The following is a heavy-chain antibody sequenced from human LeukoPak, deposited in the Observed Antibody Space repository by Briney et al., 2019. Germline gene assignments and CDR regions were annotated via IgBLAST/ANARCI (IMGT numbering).Heavy chain of an antibody. CDR3: AKELDYGGNSTFHY. Sequence: GRSLRLSCTASRFTFSDYGMHWVRQAPGKGLEWVAFISNDGSNKYYVDSVKGRFTISRDNSKNTLYLQMNSLRAEDTAVYYCAKELDYGGNSTFHYWGQGTLVTVSS. J-gene: IGHJ4*02. D-gene: IGHD4-23*01. CDR2: ISNDGSNK. V-gene: IGHV3-30*18. CDR1: RFTFSDYG.